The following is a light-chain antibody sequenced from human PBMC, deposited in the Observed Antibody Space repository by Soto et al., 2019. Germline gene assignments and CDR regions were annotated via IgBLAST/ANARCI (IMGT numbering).Light chain of an antibody. Sequence: DLPMTQSPSSLSASVGDRVTITCRASHSVSTYLNWFQLKPGKAPRLLIYSASRLQSAVPSRFSGSGSGTDFTLTISSLQPEDFATYYCQQSYSTPLTFGGGTKVDFK. CDR2: SAS. J-gene: IGKJ4*01. CDR1: HSVSTY. V-gene: IGKV1-39*01. CDR3: QQSYSTPLT.